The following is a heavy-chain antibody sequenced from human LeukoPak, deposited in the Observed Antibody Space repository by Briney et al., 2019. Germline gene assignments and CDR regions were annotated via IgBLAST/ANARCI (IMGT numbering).Heavy chain of an antibody. CDR1: GGSISSGNYY. CDR3: ARATIFGGFNWFDP. D-gene: IGHD3-3*01. CDR2: IYTSGNT. Sequence: SETLSLTCTVSGGSISSGNYYWSWIRQPAGKGLEWIGRIYTSGNTNYNPSLKSRVTISLDTSKRQFSLKLSSVTAADTAVYYCARATIFGGFNWFDPWGQGTLVTISS. J-gene: IGHJ5*02. V-gene: IGHV4-61*02.